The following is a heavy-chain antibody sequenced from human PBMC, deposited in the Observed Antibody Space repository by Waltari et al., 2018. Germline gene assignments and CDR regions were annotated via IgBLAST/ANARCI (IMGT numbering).Heavy chain of an antibody. J-gene: IGHJ4*02. CDR2: VHGSGRA. Sequence: QLQESGPGLMKPSGTLSLSCAVSGDSVSSSYWWSWVRQSPQTGLEWIGQVHGSGRANYNPFFASRVTVSLDTSNNEFSLEVTSATAADTAGYFCARDRGRGLYLDTWGPGTLVTVSP. D-gene: IGHD2-15*01. CDR3: ARDRGRGLYLDT. CDR1: GDSVSSSYW. V-gene: IGHV4-4*02.